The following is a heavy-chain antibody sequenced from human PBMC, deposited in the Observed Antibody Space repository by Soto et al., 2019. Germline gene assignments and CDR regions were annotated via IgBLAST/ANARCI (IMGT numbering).Heavy chain of an antibody. V-gene: IGHV4-59*08. Sequence: SETLSLTCSVSGDSISSSYWSWIRQPPGKGLEWIGYIYYSGSTNYNPSLKSRVTIFVDTSKNQFSPKLSSVTAADTALYYCARQGYYGSGSYYKFRWFDPWGQGTLVTVPQ. D-gene: IGHD3-10*01. CDR2: IYYSGST. J-gene: IGHJ5*02. CDR1: GDSISSSY. CDR3: ARQGYYGSGSYYKFRWFDP.